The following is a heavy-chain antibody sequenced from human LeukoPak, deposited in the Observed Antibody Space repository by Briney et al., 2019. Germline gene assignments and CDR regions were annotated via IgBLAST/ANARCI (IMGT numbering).Heavy chain of an antibody. CDR3: ARAPNKGAFDI. CDR1: GDTFSKYA. J-gene: IGHJ3*02. V-gene: IGHV1-69*13. CDR2: IIPIFGTA. Sequence: SVKVSCKASGDTFSKYAISWVRQAPGKGLEWMGGIIPIFGTANYAQKFQGRVTITADESTSTAYMELSSLRSEDTAVYYCARAPNKGAFDIWGQGTLVTVSS.